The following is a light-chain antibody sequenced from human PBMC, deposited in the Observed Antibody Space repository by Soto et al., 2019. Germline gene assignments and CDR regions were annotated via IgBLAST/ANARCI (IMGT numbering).Light chain of an antibody. CDR1: SSDVGSYNL. V-gene: IGLV2-23*01. Sequence: QSALTQPASVSGSPGQSITISCTGTSSDVGSYNLVSWYQQHPGKAPKLMIYEGSTRPSGVSNRCSGSKSGNTASLTISGLQAEDEADYYCCSYAGSRVFCGGTELTVL. CDR3: CSYAGSRV. CDR2: EGS. J-gene: IGLJ3*02.